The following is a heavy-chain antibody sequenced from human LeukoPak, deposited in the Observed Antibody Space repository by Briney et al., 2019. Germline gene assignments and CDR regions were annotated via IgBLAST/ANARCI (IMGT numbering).Heavy chain of an antibody. CDR3: AKDGVLAYCGGDCYSRAFDI. V-gene: IGHV3-33*06. Sequence: PGGSLRLSCAASGFTFSSYGMHWVRQAPGKGLEWVTVIWYDGSNKYYADSVKGRFTISRDNSKNTLYLQMNSLRAEDTAVYYCAKDGVLAYCGGDCYSRAFDIWGQGTMVTVSS. CDR1: GFTFSSYG. J-gene: IGHJ3*02. D-gene: IGHD2-21*02. CDR2: IWYDGSNK.